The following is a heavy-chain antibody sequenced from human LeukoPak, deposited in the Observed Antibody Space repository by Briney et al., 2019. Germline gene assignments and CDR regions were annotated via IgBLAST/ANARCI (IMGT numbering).Heavy chain of an antibody. CDR3: AKQASMIVVPHYFDY. CDR1: GFTFSSYG. J-gene: IGHJ4*02. D-gene: IGHD3-22*01. Sequence: GGSLRLSCAASGFTFSSYGMHWVRQAPGKGLEWVAVISYDGSNKYYADSVKGRFTISRDNSKNTLYLQMNSLRAEDTAVYYCAKQASMIVVPHYFDYWGQGTLVTVSS. CDR2: ISYDGSNK. V-gene: IGHV3-30*18.